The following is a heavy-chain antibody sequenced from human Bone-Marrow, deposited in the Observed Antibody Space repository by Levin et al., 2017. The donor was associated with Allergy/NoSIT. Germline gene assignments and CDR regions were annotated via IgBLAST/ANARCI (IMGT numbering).Heavy chain of an antibody. CDR2: IGSRSTTI. J-gene: IGHJ4*02. CDR1: GFSFSDYY. V-gene: IGHV3-11*01. Sequence: GGSLRLSCTVSGFSFSDYYMNWIRQAPGKGLEWVSYIGSRSTTIYYAESVKGRFTISRDNANNSLYLQMNRLKAEDTAMYYCARGINEDWGQGTLVTVSS. CDR3: ARGINED. D-gene: IGHD2-8*01.